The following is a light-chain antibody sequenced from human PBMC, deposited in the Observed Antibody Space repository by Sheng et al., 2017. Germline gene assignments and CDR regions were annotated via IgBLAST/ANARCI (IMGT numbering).Light chain of an antibody. CDR3: QQSYSTPWT. J-gene: IGKJ1*01. V-gene: IGKV1-39*01. CDR2: AAS. CDR1: QSISSY. Sequence: DFQMTQSPSSLSASVGDRVTITCRASQSISSYLNWYQQKPGKAPKLLIYAASSLQSGVPSRFSGSGSGTDFTLTITSLQPEDFATYFCQQSYSTPWTF.